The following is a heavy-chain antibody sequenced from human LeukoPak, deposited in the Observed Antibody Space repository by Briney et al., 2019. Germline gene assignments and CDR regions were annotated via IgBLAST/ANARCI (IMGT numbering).Heavy chain of an antibody. Sequence: ASVKVSCKASGYTFSTTYINWVRQAPGQGLEWMGRISAYNGKTSYAQKFQGRVTMTTDSSTTTAYTDLASLRSDDTAVYYCARGGTYYPCIDYWGQGTLVTVSS. CDR2: ISAYNGKT. J-gene: IGHJ4*01. V-gene: IGHV1-18*01. CDR3: ARGGTYYPCIDY. CDR1: GYTFSTTY. D-gene: IGHD1-26*01.